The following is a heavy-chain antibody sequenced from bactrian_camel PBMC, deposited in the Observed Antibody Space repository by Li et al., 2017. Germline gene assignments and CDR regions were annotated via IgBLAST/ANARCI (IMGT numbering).Heavy chain of an antibody. J-gene: IGHJ4*01. CDR3: AAEIRTDSFDKCSTY. D-gene: IGHD7*01. CDR2: IDTDERGTT. Sequence: VQLVESGGGSVQTGGSLTLSCALSGYTSKTYCMGWFRQTPGKEREGVAAIDTDERGTTRYADSVEGRFTISKDKATDTVHLQMNSLKPEDTAVYYCAAEIRTDSFDKCSTYWGQGTQVTVS. V-gene: IGHV3S42*01. CDR1: GYTSKTYC.